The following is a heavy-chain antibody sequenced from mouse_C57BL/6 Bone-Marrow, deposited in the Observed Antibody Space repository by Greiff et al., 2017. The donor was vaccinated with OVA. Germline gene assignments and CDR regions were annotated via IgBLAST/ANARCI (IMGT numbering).Heavy chain of an antibody. CDR3: ARHNRIYYDYYYYAMDY. D-gene: IGHD2-4*01. Sequence: EVKLMESGGDLVKPGGSLKLSCAASGFTFSSYGMSWVRQTPDKRLEWVATISSGGSYTYYPDSVKGRFTISRDNAKNTLYLQMSSLKSEDTAMYYCARHNRIYYDYYYYAMDYWGQGTSVTVSS. V-gene: IGHV5-6*01. CDR1: GFTFSSYG. J-gene: IGHJ4*01. CDR2: ISSGGSYT.